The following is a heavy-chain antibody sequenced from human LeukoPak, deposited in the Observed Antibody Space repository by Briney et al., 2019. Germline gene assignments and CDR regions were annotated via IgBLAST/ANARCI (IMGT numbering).Heavy chain of an antibody. Sequence: SVKVSCKASGGTFSSYAISWVRQAPGQGLEWMGGIIPIFGTANYAQKFQGRVTITADESTSTAYMGLSSLRSEDTAVYYCAREDRWLTQEAFDIWGQGTMVTVSS. CDR3: AREDRWLTQEAFDI. D-gene: IGHD6-19*01. CDR1: GGTFSSYA. V-gene: IGHV1-69*13. CDR2: IIPIFGTA. J-gene: IGHJ3*02.